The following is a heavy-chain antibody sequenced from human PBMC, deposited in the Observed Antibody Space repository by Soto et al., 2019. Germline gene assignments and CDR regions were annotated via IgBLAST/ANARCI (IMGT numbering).Heavy chain of an antibody. D-gene: IGHD2-21*02. J-gene: IGHJ4*02. CDR2: INPSSGAT. CDR1: GYTFIAYY. CDR3: AKYCGGDCRHFDA. Sequence: QVQLVQSGAEVKKPGSSVKLACKASGYTFIAYYIYWVRQAPGQGPEGMGMINPSSGATNYAQKFQGRVTVTRDTYTSTAYLELSSLSSEDADVYYCAKYCGGDCRHFDAWGQGTLVTVSS. V-gene: IGHV1-46*01.